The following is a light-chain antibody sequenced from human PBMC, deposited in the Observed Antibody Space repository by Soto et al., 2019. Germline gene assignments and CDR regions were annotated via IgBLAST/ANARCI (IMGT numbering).Light chain of an antibody. CDR2: LGS. Sequence: DIVMTQSPLSLPVTPGDPASISCSSVHILLHSNGYNYLDWYLQKPGQSPQLLIYLGSNRSSGVPDRFSGSGSGTDFTRKISRVEAEDVGVYYCMQALQTPWTFGQGTKVDIK. V-gene: IGKV2-28*01. CDR3: MQALQTPWT. CDR1: HILLHSNGYNY. J-gene: IGKJ1*01.